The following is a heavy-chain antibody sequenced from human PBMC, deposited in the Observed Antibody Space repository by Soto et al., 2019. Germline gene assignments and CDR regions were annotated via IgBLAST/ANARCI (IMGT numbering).Heavy chain of an antibody. CDR3: ASRQTRIAVAGFWFDP. D-gene: IGHD6-19*01. Sequence: QVQLVQSGAEVKKPGSSVKVSCKASGGTFSSYAISWVRQAPGQGLEWMGGIIPIFGTANYAQKFQGRVTITADDSTSTAYVELSSMRSEDTEVYYFASRQTRIAVAGFWFDPWGQGTLVTVSS. J-gene: IGHJ5*02. V-gene: IGHV1-69*01. CDR2: IIPIFGTA. CDR1: GGTFSSYA.